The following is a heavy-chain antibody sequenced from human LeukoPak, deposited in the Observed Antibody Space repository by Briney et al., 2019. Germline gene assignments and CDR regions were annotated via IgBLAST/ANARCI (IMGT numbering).Heavy chain of an antibody. D-gene: IGHD4-17*01. Sequence: SETLSLTCTVSGGSISSSTYYWGWIRQPPGKGPEWIGSIYYSGSTYYNPSLKSRVTISVDTSKNQFSLKLSSVTAADTAVYYCARLYGDRYFDLWGRGTLVTVSS. CDR3: ARLYGDRYFDL. V-gene: IGHV4-39*01. CDR1: GGSISSSTYY. CDR2: IYYSGST. J-gene: IGHJ2*01.